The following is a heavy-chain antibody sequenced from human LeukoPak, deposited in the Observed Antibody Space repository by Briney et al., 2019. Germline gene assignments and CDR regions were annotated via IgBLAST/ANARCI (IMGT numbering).Heavy chain of an antibody. Sequence: TSQTLSLTRAVSGDSITSGGYSWSWVRQPPGKALEWIGYIYHSVTTHYNPSLKSRVSISVDRSKNQFSLKLNSVTAADTAVYYCARAHSGYYYFDYWGQGTLVTVSS. CDR3: ARAHSGYYYFDY. V-gene: IGHV4-30-2*01. J-gene: IGHJ4*02. CDR2: IYHSVTT. CDR1: GDSITSGGYS. D-gene: IGHD5-12*01.